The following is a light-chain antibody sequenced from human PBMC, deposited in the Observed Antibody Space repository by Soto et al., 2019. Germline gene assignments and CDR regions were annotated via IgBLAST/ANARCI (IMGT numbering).Light chain of an antibody. J-gene: IGKJ2*01. V-gene: IGKV3-20*01. CDR3: QQYGSSPGT. Sequence: EIVLTQSPGTLSLSPGERATLSCRASQSVSSSYLAWYQQKPGQAPRLLIYGASSWATGIPDRFSGSGSGPDFTLTSSRLEPEDFAVYYCQQYGSSPGTFGQGTKLVIK. CDR1: QSVSSSY. CDR2: GAS.